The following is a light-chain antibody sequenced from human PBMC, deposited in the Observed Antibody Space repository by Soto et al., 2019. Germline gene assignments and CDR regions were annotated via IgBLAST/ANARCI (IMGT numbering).Light chain of an antibody. CDR1: QSVSNNY. Sequence: IVLTQSPGTLSLSPGERATLSCGASQSVSNNYLAWYQQKPGQAPRLLIYGESNRATGIPDRFSGSGSGTDFTLTISRLEPEDFAVYYCQQYGSSGTFGQGTKVDIK. J-gene: IGKJ1*01. V-gene: IGKV3-20*01. CDR3: QQYGSSGT. CDR2: GES.